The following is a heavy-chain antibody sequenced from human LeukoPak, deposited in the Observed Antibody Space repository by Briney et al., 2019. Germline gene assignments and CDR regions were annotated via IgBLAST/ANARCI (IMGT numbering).Heavy chain of an antibody. CDR2: ISGSGGST. CDR1: GFTFSSYA. J-gene: IGHJ4*02. D-gene: IGHD3-22*01. V-gene: IGHV3-23*01. Sequence: GSLRLSCAASGFTFSSYAMSWVRQAPGKGLEWVSAISGSGGSTYYADSVKGRFTISRDNSKNTLYLQMNSLRAEDTAVYYCARDYDSSGYYQANFDYWGQGTLVTVSS. CDR3: ARDYDSSGYYQANFDY.